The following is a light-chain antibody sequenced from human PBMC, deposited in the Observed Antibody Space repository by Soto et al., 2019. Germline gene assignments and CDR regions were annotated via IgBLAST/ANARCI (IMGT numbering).Light chain of an antibody. CDR3: CSYTPSNTPQIV. CDR1: SSDVGGYNY. J-gene: IGLJ1*01. CDR2: DVS. V-gene: IGLV2-14*01. Sequence: QSALTQPASVSGSPGQSITISCTGTSSDVGGYNYVSWYQQHPGKAPNFMIYDVSNRPSGVSTRFSGSKSDNTASLTISGLQGEDEADYDCCSYTPSNTPQIVFGTGSKGTVL.